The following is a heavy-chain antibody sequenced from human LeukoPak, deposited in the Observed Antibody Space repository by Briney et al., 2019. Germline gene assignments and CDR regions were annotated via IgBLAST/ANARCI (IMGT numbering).Heavy chain of an antibody. J-gene: IGHJ5*02. CDR3: ARRGWSHNWFDP. CDR2: IGSGGSTK. D-gene: IGHD6-19*01. V-gene: IGHV3-74*01. Sequence: GGSLRLSCAASRFNLGQYWMHWVRQVPGKGLVWVSRIGSGGSTKNYADSVRGRFTISRDNAKNSLYLQMNSLRAEDTAVYYCARRGWSHNWFDPWGQGTLVTVSS. CDR1: RFNLGQYW.